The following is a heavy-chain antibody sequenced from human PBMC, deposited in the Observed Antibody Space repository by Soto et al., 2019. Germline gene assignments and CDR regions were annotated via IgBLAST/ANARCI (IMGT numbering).Heavy chain of an antibody. CDR3: ARLRGYCSGGSCYQTYFDY. CDR2: IYYSGST. V-gene: IGHV4-59*01. CDR1: GGSISSYY. J-gene: IGHJ4*02. D-gene: IGHD2-15*01. Sequence: SETLSLTCTVSGGSISSYYWSWIRQPPGKGLEWIGYIYYSGSTNYNPSHKSRVTISVDTSKNQFSLKLSSVTAADTAVYYCARLRGYCSGGSCYQTYFDYWGQGTLVTVS.